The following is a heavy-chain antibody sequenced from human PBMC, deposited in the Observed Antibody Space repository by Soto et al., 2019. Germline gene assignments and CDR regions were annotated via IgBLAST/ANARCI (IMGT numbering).Heavy chain of an antibody. V-gene: IGHV1-69*02. CDR3: ARAPRWLQFWSFDY. D-gene: IGHD5-12*01. Sequence: QVQLVQSGAEVKKPGSSVKVSCKASGGTFSSYTISWVRQAPGQGLEWMGRIVPILGIANYAQKFQGRVTITADKSTSTADMELSSLRSEDTAVYYCARAPRWLQFWSFDYWGQGTLVTVSS. CDR2: IVPILGIA. J-gene: IGHJ4*02. CDR1: GGTFSSYT.